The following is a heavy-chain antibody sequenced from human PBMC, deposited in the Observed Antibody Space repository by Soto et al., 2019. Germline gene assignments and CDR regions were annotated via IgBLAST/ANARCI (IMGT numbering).Heavy chain of an antibody. Sequence: GGSLRLSCAVSRFTFSSYGMNWVRQAPGKGLEWVSSISDDGDSTYYADSVKGRFTISRDNSKNTLYVQMNSLKIDDTAVYYCTSRRDWTAVDPLDYWGLGTLVTVPS. CDR2: ISDDGDST. J-gene: IGHJ4*02. CDR1: RFTFSSYG. D-gene: IGHD5-18*01. V-gene: IGHV3-23*01. CDR3: TSRRDWTAVDPLDY.